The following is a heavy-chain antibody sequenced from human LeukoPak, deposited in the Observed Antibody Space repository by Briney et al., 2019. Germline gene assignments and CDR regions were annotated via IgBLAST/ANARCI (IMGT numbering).Heavy chain of an antibody. Sequence: PGGSLRLSCAASGFTFSSYGMHWVRQAPGKGLEWVAVISYDGSNKYYADSVKGRFTISRDNSKNTLYLQMNSLRAEDTAGYYCAKDMGYDILTGPVSWGQGTLVTVSS. D-gene: IGHD3-9*01. V-gene: IGHV3-30*18. CDR3: AKDMGYDILTGPVS. CDR1: GFTFSSYG. J-gene: IGHJ5*02. CDR2: ISYDGSNK.